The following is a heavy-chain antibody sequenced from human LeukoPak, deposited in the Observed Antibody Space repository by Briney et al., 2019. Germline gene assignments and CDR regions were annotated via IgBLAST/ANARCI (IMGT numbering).Heavy chain of an antibody. J-gene: IGHJ5*02. CDR1: GYSISSGYY. D-gene: IGHD4-17*01. V-gene: IGHV4-38-2*02. CDR3: ARDTVRDWFDP. CDR2: IYHSGST. Sequence: SETLSLTCTVSGYSISSGYYWGWIRQPPGKGLEWIGSIYHSGSTYYNPSLKSRVTISVDTSKNQFSLKLSSVTAADTAVYYCARDTVRDWFDPWGQGTLVTVSS.